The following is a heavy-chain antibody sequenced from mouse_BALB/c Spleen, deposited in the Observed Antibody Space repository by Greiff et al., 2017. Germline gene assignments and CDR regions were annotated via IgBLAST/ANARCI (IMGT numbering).Heavy chain of an antibody. D-gene: IGHD1-1*01. CDR3: ARAGYGNWYFDV. V-gene: IGHV2-9*02. J-gene: IGHJ1*01. CDR1: GFSLTSYG. CDR2: IWAGGST. Sequence: VKLVESGPGLVAPSQSLSITCTVSGFSLTSYGVHWVRQPPGKGLEWLGVIWAGGSTNYNSALMSRLSISKDNSKSQVFLKMNSLQTDDTAMYYCARAGYGNWYFDVWGAGTTVTVSS.